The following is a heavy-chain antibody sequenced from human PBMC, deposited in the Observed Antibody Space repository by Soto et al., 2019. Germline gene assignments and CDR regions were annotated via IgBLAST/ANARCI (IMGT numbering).Heavy chain of an antibody. CDR2: IHHSGST. CDR3: AKMVGATLVDY. J-gene: IGHJ4*02. CDR1: GASISSTSSGDW. Sequence: QVQLQESGPGLVKPSGTLSLTCTVSGASISSTSSGDWWSWVRQPPGKGLEWIGEIHHSGSTNYNPPLKSRVTVSVDKSKNQFSLRLSSVTAADTAVYYCAKMVGATLVDYWGQGTLVTVSS. V-gene: IGHV4-4*02. D-gene: IGHD1-26*01.